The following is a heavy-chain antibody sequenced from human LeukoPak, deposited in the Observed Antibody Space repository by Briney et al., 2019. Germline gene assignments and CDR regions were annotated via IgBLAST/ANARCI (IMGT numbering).Heavy chain of an antibody. CDR3: ARDQEGFDY. CDR2: IYPRDGST. Sequence: ASVKVSCKASGYTFTNNYLHWVRQAPGQGLEWMGMIYPRDGSTSYAQNFQGRVTVTRDTSTTTVHMELRGLRSEDTAVYYCARDQEGFDYWGQGTAVTVSS. V-gene: IGHV1-46*01. CDR1: GYTFTNNY. J-gene: IGHJ4*02.